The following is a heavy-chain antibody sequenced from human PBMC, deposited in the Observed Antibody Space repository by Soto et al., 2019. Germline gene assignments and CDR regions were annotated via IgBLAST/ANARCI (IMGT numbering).Heavy chain of an antibody. CDR2: ISGSGATS. D-gene: IGHD2-21*02. J-gene: IGHJ5*01. CDR1: GFNFNNQA. Sequence: QLLESGGGLVQPGGSLRLSCTASGFNFNNQAMSWTRQAPGKGLEWVSTISGSGATSLYADSVKGRFTIFKDSSQAYLDLKSLRVEDSATYYCAKTETMVVVTVQPRWFDSWGRGTLVTVS. CDR3: AKTETMVVVTVQPRWFDS. V-gene: IGHV3-23*01.